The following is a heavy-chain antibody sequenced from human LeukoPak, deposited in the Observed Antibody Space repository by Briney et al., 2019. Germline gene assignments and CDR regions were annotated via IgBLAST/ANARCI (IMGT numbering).Heavy chain of an antibody. CDR3: TTEACVGFGELLTYYFDY. CDR1: GFTFSNAW. V-gene: IGHV3-15*01. CDR2: IKSKTDGGTT. D-gene: IGHD3-10*01. Sequence: PGGSLRLSCAASGFTFSNAWMSWVRQAPGKGLEWVGRIKSKTDGGTTDYAAPVKGRFTISRDDSKNTLYLQMNSLKTEDTAVYYCTTEACVGFGELLTYYFDYWGQGTLVTVSS. J-gene: IGHJ4*02.